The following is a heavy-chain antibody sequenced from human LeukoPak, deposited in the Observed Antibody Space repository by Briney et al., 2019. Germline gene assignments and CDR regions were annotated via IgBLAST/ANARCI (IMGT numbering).Heavy chain of an antibody. Sequence: GGSLRLSCAASGFTFSSYWMNWVRQAPGKGLVWVSRIASVGSSTTYADSVKGRFSISRDNAKNTLYLQMNSLRVEDTAVYYCARGRPHGNDYWGQGTLVTVSS. D-gene: IGHD4-23*01. CDR2: IASVGSST. CDR3: ARGRPHGNDY. V-gene: IGHV3-74*01. J-gene: IGHJ4*02. CDR1: GFTFSSYW.